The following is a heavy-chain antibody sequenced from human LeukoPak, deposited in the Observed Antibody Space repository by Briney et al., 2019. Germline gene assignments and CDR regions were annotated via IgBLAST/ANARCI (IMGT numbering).Heavy chain of an antibody. Sequence: ASVKVSCEASGYTFTSYAMNWVRQAPGQGLEWMGWINTNTGNPTYAQGFTGRFVFSLDTSVSTAYLQISSLKAEDTAVYYCARDLDQPLLRAAGYYYYYGMDVWGQGTTVTVSS. CDR2: INTNTGNP. D-gene: IGHD6-13*01. CDR3: ARDLDQPLLRAAGYYYYYGMDV. CDR1: GYTFTSYA. V-gene: IGHV7-4-1*02. J-gene: IGHJ6*02.